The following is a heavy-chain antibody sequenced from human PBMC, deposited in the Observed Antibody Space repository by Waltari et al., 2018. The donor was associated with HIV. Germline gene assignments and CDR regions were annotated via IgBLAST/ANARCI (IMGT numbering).Heavy chain of an antibody. Sequence: QVQLRESGPGLVKPSETLSLTCVVSGGSVSHGNTYWSWVRQSPGKGLEWVGYISFSGTTNSNPSLKSRLTMSIDTSKNQFSLSLRSVTAADTARYFCTKMGVTIFGVDLGFDPWGRGIGVTVS. J-gene: IGHJ5*02. CDR1: GGSVSHGNTY. CDR2: ISFSGTT. D-gene: IGHD3-3*01. CDR3: TKMGVTIFGVDLGFDP. V-gene: IGHV4-61*01.